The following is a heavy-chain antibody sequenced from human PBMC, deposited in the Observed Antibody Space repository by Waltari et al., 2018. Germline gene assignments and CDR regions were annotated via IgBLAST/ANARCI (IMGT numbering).Heavy chain of an antibody. CDR2: ISSSSSYI. D-gene: IGHD6-19*01. CDR1: GFTFISYR. J-gene: IGHJ4*02. Sequence: EVQLVESGGGLVKTGGSLRLSCAASGFTFISYRLNWVRKAPGKGLEWVSSISSSSSYIYYADSVKGRFTISRDNAKNSLYLQMNSLRAEDTAVYYCARFSRSGWYSDYWGQGTLVTVSS. CDR3: ARFSRSGWYSDY. V-gene: IGHV3-21*01.